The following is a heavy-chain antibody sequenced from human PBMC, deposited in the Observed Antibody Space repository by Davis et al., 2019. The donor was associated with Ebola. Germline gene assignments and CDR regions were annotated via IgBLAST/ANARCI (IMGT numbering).Heavy chain of an antibody. CDR1: GFTFSRSAMH. V-gene: IGHV4-39*01. Sequence: GSLRLSCAASGFTFSRSAMHWVRQPPGKGLEWIGSIYYSGSTHYNPSLESRVTISADRSKNQFSLRLTSVTAADTAVYYCLRHFARDVDFWGQGTLVTVSS. CDR3: LRHFARDVDF. J-gene: IGHJ4*02. CDR2: IYYSGST.